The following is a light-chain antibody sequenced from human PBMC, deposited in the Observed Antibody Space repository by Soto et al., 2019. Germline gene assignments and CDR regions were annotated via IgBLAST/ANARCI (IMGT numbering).Light chain of an antibody. J-gene: IGLJ3*02. CDR3: SSYATSSTLEWV. V-gene: IGLV2-14*03. CDR1: SSDVGDYNY. CDR2: DVS. Sequence: QSALTQPASVSGSPGQSITISCTGASSDVGDYNYVSWYQHHPGKAPKLVIYDVSSRPSGVSGRFSGSKSGNTASLTISGLQAEDEADDYCSSYATSSTLEWVFGGGTKLTVL.